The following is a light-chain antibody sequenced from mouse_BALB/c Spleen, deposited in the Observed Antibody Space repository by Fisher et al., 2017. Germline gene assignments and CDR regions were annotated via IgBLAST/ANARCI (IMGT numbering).Light chain of an antibody. J-gene: IGKJ5*01. CDR3: QQGSSIPRT. V-gene: IGKV3-2*01. CDR1: ESVDNYGISF. CDR2: AAS. Sequence: DIVMTQSPASLAVSLGQRATISCRASESVDNYGISFMNWFQQKPGQPPKLLIYAASNQGSGVPARFSGSGSGTSYSLTIGTMEAEDVATYYCQQGSSIPRTFGAGTKLELK.